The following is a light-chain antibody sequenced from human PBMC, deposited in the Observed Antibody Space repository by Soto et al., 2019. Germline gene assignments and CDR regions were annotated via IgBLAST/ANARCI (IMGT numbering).Light chain of an antibody. CDR3: QQYNSYTFT. J-gene: IGKJ2*01. V-gene: IGKV1-5*01. Sequence: DIQMTQSPSALSASVGDRVTITCRASQSISTWLAWYQRKPGIAPKLLIYDASSLESGVPPRFSGSGSGTEFTLTISSLQPDDFATYYCQQYNSYTFTFGQGTKVEIK. CDR1: QSISTW. CDR2: DAS.